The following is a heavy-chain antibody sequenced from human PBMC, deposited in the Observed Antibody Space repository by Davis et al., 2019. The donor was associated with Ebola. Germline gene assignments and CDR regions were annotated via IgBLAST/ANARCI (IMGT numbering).Heavy chain of an antibody. Sequence: GESLKISCAASGFTFSSYAMHWVRQAPGKGLEWVAVISYDGSNKYYADSVKGRFTISRDNSKNTLYLQMNSLRAEDTAVYYCARENNPPGGSYYMDVWGKGTTVTVSS. V-gene: IGHV3-30-3*01. CDR2: ISYDGSNK. CDR3: ARENNPPGGSYYMDV. J-gene: IGHJ6*03. CDR1: GFTFSSYA. D-gene: IGHD1/OR15-1a*01.